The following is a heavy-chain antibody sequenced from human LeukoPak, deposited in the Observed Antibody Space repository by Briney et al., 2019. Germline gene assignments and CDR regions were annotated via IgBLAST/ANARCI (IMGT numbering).Heavy chain of an antibody. CDR2: ISGSGGST. CDR3: AKDSKYYYDSSGYYWVY. J-gene: IGHJ4*02. CDR1: GFTFSSYA. D-gene: IGHD3-22*01. V-gene: IGHV3-23*01. Sequence: ESGGSLRLSCAASGFTFSSYAMSWVRQAPGKGLEWVSDISGSGGSTYYADSVKGRFTISRDNSKNTLYLQMNSLRAEDTAVYYCAKDSKYYYDSSGYYWVYWGQGTLVTVSS.